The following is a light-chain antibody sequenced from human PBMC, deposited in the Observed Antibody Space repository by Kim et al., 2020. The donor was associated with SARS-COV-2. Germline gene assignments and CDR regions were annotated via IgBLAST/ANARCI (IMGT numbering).Light chain of an antibody. CDR3: SSYTSSSTVV. V-gene: IGLV2-14*03. CDR2: DVS. J-gene: IGLJ2*01. CDR1: SSDVGGYNY. Sequence: GQSITSSCTGTSSDVGGYNYVSWYQQHPGKAPKLMIYDVSNRPSGVSNRFSGSKSDNTASLTISGLQAEDEADYYCSSYTSSSTVVFGGGTQLTVL.